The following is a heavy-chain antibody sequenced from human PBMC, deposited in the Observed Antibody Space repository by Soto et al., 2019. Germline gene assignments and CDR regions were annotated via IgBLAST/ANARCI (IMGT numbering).Heavy chain of an antibody. D-gene: IGHD3-10*01. CDR1: GFTFSDYY. CDR3: AGFTGSVASDGDDGFDN. Sequence: GGSLRLSCAASGFTFSDYYMSWIRQAPGKGLEWVSYISSSGSTIYYADSVKGRFTISRDTAKNSLYLQMNSLRAEDTAVYYCAGFTGSVASDGDDGFDNWGQGTRVTVSS. J-gene: IGHJ3*02. V-gene: IGHV3-11*01. CDR2: ISSSGSTI.